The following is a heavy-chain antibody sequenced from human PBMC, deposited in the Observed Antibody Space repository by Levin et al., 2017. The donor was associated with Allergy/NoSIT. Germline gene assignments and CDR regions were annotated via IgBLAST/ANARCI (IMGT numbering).Heavy chain of an antibody. CDR2: ISYDGSNK. V-gene: IGHV3-30*18. CDR1: GFTFSSYG. D-gene: IGHD6-13*01. J-gene: IGHJ4*02. Sequence: GGSLRLSCAASGFTFSSYGMHWVRQAPGKGLEWVAVISYDGSNKYYADSVKGRFTISRDNSKNTLYLQMNSLRAEDTAVYYCAKDRSSSWSLDYWGQGTLVTVSS. CDR3: AKDRSSSWSLDY.